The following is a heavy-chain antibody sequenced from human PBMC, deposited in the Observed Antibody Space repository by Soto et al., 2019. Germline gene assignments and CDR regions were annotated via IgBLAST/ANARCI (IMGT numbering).Heavy chain of an antibody. CDR2: ISSTGGST. CDR3: ARAHDYDFWSGFLFYGMDV. Sequence: GGSLRLSCAAPRFTFSNYAMSWVRQAPGKGLEWVSGISSTGGSTYYADSVKGRFTISRDNSKNTLDLQMSSLRAEDTAIYYCARAHDYDFWSGFLFYGMDVWGQGTTVTVSS. CDR1: RFTFSNYA. J-gene: IGHJ6*02. D-gene: IGHD3-3*01. V-gene: IGHV3-23*01.